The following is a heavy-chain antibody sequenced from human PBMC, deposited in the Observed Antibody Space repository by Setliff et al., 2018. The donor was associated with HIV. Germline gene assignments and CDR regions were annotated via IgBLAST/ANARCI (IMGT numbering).Heavy chain of an antibody. CDR1: GGSISSYY. CDR2: IYHSGST. CDR3: ARSGFGYYYYYMDV. D-gene: IGHD3-10*01. J-gene: IGHJ6*03. Sequence: SETLSLTCTVSGGSISSYYWSWIRQPPGKGLEWIGYIYHSGSTNYNPSLESRLTISVDTSKNQFSLKLRSVTAADTAVYYCARSGFGYYYYYMDVWGKGTTVTVSS. V-gene: IGHV4-59*12.